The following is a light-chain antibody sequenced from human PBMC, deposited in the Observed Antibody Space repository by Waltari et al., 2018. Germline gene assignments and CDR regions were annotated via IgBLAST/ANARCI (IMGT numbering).Light chain of an antibody. CDR1: EIISSY. CDR2: GAS. J-gene: IGKJ4*01. V-gene: IGKV1-39*01. Sequence: DIQKTQSPSSLSASVRDRVTITCRASEIISSYLNWYQQKPGKAPTLLIYGASTLHSGVPSRFRGSGSGTDFTLTIISLQPEDFATYYCQQVYSNHVSGLTFGGWTKVEVK. CDR3: QQVYSNHVSGLT.